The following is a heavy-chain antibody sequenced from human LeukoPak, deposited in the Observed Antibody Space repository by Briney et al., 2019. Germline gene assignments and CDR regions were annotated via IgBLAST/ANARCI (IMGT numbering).Heavy chain of an antibody. J-gene: IGHJ5*02. V-gene: IGHV3-74*01. CDR2: IKNNGSTA. Sequence: QTGGSLRLSCTTSGFNFSSTWMSWPRQSPGKGLEWVSRIKNNGSTATYAESVKGRFTISRDNARKTLYLQMNSLRVDDTAVYYCAKSDWFDPWGRGTLVTVSS. CDR1: GFNFSSTW. CDR3: AKSDWFDP.